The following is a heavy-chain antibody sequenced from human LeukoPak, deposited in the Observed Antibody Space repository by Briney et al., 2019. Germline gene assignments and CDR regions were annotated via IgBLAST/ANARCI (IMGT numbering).Heavy chain of an antibody. D-gene: IGHD3-10*01. CDR1: GGSISSYY. CDR2: IYYSGST. CDR3: ARDLGGSGSYLDY. V-gene: IGHV4-59*01. Sequence: SETLSLTCTVSGGSISSYYWSWIRQPPGKGLEWIGYIYYSGSTNYNPSLKGRVTISVDTSKNQFSLKLSSVTAADTAVYYCARDLGGSGSYLDYWGQGTLVTVSS. J-gene: IGHJ4*02.